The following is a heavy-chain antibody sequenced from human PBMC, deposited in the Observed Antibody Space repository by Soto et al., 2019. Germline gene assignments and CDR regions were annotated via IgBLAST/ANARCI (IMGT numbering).Heavy chain of an antibody. CDR2: IYYSGST. V-gene: IGHV4-59*01. CDR3: ARDNYCGGDCYSYYYYGMDV. J-gene: IGHJ6*02. Sequence: SETLSLTCTVSGGSISSYYWSWIRQPPGKGLEWIGYIYYSGSTNYNPSLKSRVTISVDTSKNQFSLKLSSVTAADTAVYYCARDNYCGGDCYSYYYYGMDVWGQGTTVTVSS. CDR1: GGSISSYY. D-gene: IGHD2-21*02.